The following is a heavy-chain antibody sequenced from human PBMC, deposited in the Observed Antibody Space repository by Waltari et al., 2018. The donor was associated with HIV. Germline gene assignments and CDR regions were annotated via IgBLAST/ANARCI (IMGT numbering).Heavy chain of an antibody. Sequence: EVHLTESGGGLVQPGGSLRVSCLISGFALDTTGMTWVRQIPGRGLEWVSSISANGNSTQYADSVKGRFSISRDISKNTVFLQMDSLKSDDTATYFCAKESFAATGPLEWWGQGVLVTVAS. CDR2: ISANGNST. CDR3: AKESFAATGPLEW. D-gene: IGHD2-8*02. CDR1: GFALDTTG. V-gene: IGHV3-23*01. J-gene: IGHJ4*02.